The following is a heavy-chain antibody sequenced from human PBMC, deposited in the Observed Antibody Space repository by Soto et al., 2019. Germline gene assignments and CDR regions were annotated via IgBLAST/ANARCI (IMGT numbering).Heavy chain of an antibody. CDR2: IIPIFGTA. D-gene: IGHD6-13*01. CDR3: ARYLAAAGLSQYYYYGMDV. J-gene: IGHJ6*02. CDR1: GGTFSSYA. V-gene: IGHV1-69*01. Sequence: QVQLVQSGAEVKKPGSSVKVSCKASGGTFSSYAISWVRQAPGQGLEWMGGIIPIFGTANYAQKFQGRVTINEDESTSTVYMELSSLRSEDTAVYYCARYLAAAGLSQYYYYGMDVWGQGTTVTVSS.